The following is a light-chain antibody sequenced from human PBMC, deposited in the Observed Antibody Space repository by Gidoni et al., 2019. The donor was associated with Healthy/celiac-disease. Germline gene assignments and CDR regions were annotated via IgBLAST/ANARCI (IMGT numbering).Light chain of an antibody. V-gene: IGKV3-11*01. CDR1: QSVSSY. J-gene: IGKJ2*01. CDR3: QQRSNWPSYT. CDR2: DAS. Sequence: EIVLTPSPATLSFSPGEKATISCRASQSVSSYLAWYQQKPGQAPRLLIYDASNRATGIPARFSGSGSGTDFTLTISSLEPEDFAVYYCQQRSNWPSYTFXQXTKLEIK.